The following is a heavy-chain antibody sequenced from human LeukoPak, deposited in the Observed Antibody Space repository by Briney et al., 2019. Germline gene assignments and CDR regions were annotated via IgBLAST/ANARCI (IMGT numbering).Heavy chain of an antibody. CDR2: INPSGGST. V-gene: IGHV1-46*01. Sequence: ASVKVSCKASGYTFTSYYMHWVRQAPGQGLEWMGIINPSGGSTSYAQKFQGRVAMTRDTSTSTVYMELSSLRSEDTAVYYCASRGNWNFPEYWGQGTLVTVSS. D-gene: IGHD1-7*01. CDR1: GYTFTSYY. CDR3: ASRGNWNFPEY. J-gene: IGHJ4*02.